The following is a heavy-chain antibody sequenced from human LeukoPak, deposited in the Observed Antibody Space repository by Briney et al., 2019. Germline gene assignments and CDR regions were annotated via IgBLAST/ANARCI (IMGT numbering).Heavy chain of an antibody. V-gene: IGHV4-59*12. CDR1: GGSISSYY. J-gene: IGHJ4*02. D-gene: IGHD6-13*01. Sequence: PSETLSLTCNVSGGSISSYYWSWIRQPPGKGLEWIGYIYYSGSTNYNPALESRVTISADTSKNQLSLKLNSVLPEDTALYYCARAMRISAAGTYYFDYWGQGTLVTVSS. CDR3: ARAMRISAAGTYYFDY. CDR2: IYYSGST.